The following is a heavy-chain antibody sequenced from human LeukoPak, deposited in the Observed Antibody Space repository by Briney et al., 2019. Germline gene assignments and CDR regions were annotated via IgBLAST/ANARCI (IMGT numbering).Heavy chain of an antibody. J-gene: IGHJ4*02. D-gene: IGHD6-6*01. V-gene: IGHV3-23*01. CDR3: AKGLRDSSSAFDY. Sequence: PGGSLRLSCAASGFTFRMYAITWVRQAPGKGLEWVSTIGGNDDGGRTYYADSVKGRFTISRDNSKNTLYLQMSSLRAEDTAVYYCAKGLRDSSSAFDYWGQGTLVTVSS. CDR2: IGGNDDGGRT. CDR1: GFTFRMYA.